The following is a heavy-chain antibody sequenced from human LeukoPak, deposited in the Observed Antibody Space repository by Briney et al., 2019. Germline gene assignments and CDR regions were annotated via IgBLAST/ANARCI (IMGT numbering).Heavy chain of an antibody. V-gene: IGHV1-2*04. CDR1: GYTFTGYY. D-gene: IGHD1-7*01. CDR2: INPNSGGT. J-gene: IGHJ6*02. CDR3: ARDQKITGTTFYYYYGMDV. Sequence: ASVKVSCKASGYTFTGYYMHWVRQAPGQGLEWMGWINPNSGGTNYAQKFQGWVTMTRDTSISTAYMELSRLRSDDTAVYYCARDQKITGTTFYYYYGMDVWGQGTTVTVSS.